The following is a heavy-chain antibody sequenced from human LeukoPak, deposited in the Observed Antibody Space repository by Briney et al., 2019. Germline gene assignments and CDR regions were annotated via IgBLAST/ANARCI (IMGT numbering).Heavy chain of an antibody. J-gene: IGHJ4*02. CDR2: IYYSGST. CDR1: GGSISSSSYY. D-gene: IGHD3-22*01. Sequence: PSETLSLTCTVSGGSISSSSYYWGWIRQPPGKGLEWIGSIYYSGSTYYNPSLKSRVTISVDTSKNQFSLKLSSVTAADTAVYYCARRSHLYYDSGVDYWGQGTLVTVSS. CDR3: ARRSHLYYDSGVDY. V-gene: IGHV4-39*01.